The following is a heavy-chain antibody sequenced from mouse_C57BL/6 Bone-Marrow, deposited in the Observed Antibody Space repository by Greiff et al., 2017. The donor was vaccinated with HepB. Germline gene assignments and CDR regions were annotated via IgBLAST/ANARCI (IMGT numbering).Heavy chain of an antibody. Sequence: EVMLVESGGGLVQPGGSLSLSCAASGFTFTDYYMSWVSQPPGKALEWLGFIRNKANGYTTEYSASVKGRFTISRDNYQSILYLQMNALRAEDSATYYCSRSNTTFDYWGQGTTLTVSS. CDR3: SRSNTTFDY. J-gene: IGHJ2*01. D-gene: IGHD1-1*01. CDR1: GFTFTDYY. CDR2: IRNKANGYTT. V-gene: IGHV7-3*01.